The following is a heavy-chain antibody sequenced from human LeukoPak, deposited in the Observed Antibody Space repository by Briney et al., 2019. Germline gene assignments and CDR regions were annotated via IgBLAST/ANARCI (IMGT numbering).Heavy chain of an antibody. CDR2: IIPIFGTA. V-gene: IGHV1-69*13. D-gene: IGHD1-26*01. Sequence: SVKVSCKASGGTFSSYAISWVRQAPGQGLEWMGGIIPIFGTANYAQKFQGRVTITADESTSTAYMELSSLRSEDTAVYYCASSSGSYYLTSDYWGQGTLVTVSS. CDR1: GGTFSSYA. J-gene: IGHJ4*02. CDR3: ASSSGSYYLTSDY.